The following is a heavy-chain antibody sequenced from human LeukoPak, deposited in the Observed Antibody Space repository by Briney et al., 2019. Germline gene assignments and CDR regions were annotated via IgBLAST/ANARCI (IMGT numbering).Heavy chain of an antibody. D-gene: IGHD6-19*01. V-gene: IGHV4-61*10. CDR3: ARTTGYSSGWYRPPMSDYYYMDV. CDR1: GDSINSGNNY. CDR2: IYSSGTT. J-gene: IGHJ6*03. Sequence: SETLSLTCTVSGDSINSGNNYWSWIRQPAGKGPEWIGHIYSSGTTNYNPSLKSRVTMSVDTSKNQFSLKLSSVTAADTAVYYCARTTGYSSGWYRPPMSDYYYMDVWGKGTTVTVSS.